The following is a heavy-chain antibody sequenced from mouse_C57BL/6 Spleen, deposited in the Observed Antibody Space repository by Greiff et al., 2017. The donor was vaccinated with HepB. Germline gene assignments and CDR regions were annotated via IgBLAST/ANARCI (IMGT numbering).Heavy chain of an antibody. Sequence: EVQLQESGPGLVKPSQSLSLTCSVTGYSITSGYYWNWIRQFPGNKLEWMGYISYDGSNNYNPSLKNRITITRDTSKNQFFLKFNSVTTEDTATYYCAREDDVYWDYWGQGTTLTVSS. D-gene: IGHD2-3*01. V-gene: IGHV3-6*01. CDR3: AREDDVYWDY. CDR2: ISYDGSN. CDR1: GYSITSGYY. J-gene: IGHJ2*01.